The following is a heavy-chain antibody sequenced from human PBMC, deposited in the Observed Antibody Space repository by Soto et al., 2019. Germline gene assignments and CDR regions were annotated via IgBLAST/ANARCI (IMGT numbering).Heavy chain of an antibody. CDR2: INHSGST. D-gene: IGHD3-10*01. CDR3: ARVRITMVRGGYGMDV. V-gene: IGHV4-34*01. J-gene: IGHJ6*02. Sequence: QVQLQQWGAGLLKPSETLSLTCAVYGGSFSGYYWSWIRQPPGKGLEWIGEINHSGSTNYNPSLKSRVTIAVDTSKHQFSLKLSSVTAADTAVYYCARVRITMVRGGYGMDVWGQGTTVTVSS. CDR1: GGSFSGYY.